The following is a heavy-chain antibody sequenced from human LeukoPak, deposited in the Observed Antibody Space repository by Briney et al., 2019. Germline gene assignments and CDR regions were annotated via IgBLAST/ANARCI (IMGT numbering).Heavy chain of an antibody. CDR1: GGSISSGGYY. Sequence: SQTLSLTCTVSGGSISSGGYYWSWIRQPPGKGLEWIGEINHSGSTNYNPSLKSRVTISVDTSKNQFSLKLSSVTAADTAVYYCARRAKGIAAAGGFDYWGQGTLVTVSS. D-gene: IGHD6-13*01. CDR3: ARRAKGIAAAGGFDY. V-gene: IGHV4-30-2*01. CDR2: INHSGST. J-gene: IGHJ4*02.